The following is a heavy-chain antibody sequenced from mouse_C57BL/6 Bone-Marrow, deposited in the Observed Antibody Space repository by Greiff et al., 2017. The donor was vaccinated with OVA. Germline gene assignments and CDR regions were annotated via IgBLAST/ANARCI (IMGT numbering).Heavy chain of an antibody. D-gene: IGHD2-1*01. J-gene: IGHJ4*01. V-gene: IGHV14-1*01. Sequence: EVQLQQSGAELMRPGASVKLSCTASGFNIKDYYMHWVKQRPEPGLEWIGRIDPEDGDTEYAPKFQGKATMTADTSSNTAYLQLSSLTSEDTAVYYCTTVYYGNYGGYAMDYWGQGTSVTVSS. CDR3: TTVYYGNYGGYAMDY. CDR2: IDPEDGDT. CDR1: GFNIKDYY.